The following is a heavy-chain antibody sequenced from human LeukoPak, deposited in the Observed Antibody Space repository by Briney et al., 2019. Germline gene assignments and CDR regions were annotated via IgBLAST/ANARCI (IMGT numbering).Heavy chain of an antibody. CDR2: INPNSGGT. CDR1: GYIFTDYY. D-gene: IGHD3-3*01. J-gene: IGHJ3*02. V-gene: IGHV1/OR15-1*01. CDR3: ARVSRFLEWAHDAFDI. Sequence: GASVKVSCKASGYIFTDYYMHWVRQAPGQELGWMGRINPNSGGTNYAQKFQGRVTMTRDTSISTAYTELSSLRSDDTAVYYCARVSRFLEWAHDAFDIWGQGTMVTVSS.